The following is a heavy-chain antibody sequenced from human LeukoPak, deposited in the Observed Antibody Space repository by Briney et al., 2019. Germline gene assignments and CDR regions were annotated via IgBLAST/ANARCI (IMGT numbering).Heavy chain of an antibody. V-gene: IGHV1-2*06. D-gene: IGHD6-13*01. CDR1: GYTFTGYY. Sequence: GASVKVSCKTSGYTFTGYYMHWVRQAPGQGLEWMGRINPNSGGTNYAQKFQGRVTMTRDTSISTAYMELSRLISEDTAVYYCARNRIAAAGTLDYWGQGTLVTVSS. J-gene: IGHJ4*02. CDR3: ARNRIAAAGTLDY. CDR2: INPNSGGT.